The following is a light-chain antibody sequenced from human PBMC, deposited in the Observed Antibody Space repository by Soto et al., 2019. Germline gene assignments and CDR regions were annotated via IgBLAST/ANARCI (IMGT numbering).Light chain of an antibody. CDR2: DVS. CDR1: SSDVGAYNY. V-gene: IGLV2-11*01. CDR3: CSYAGSYTHYV. J-gene: IGLJ1*01. Sequence: QSALTQPRSVSGSPGQSITISCTGTSSDVGAYNYVSWYRQHPGKAPKLMIYDVSKRPSGVPDRFSGSKSGNTASLTISGLQAEDEADYYCCSYAGSYTHYVFGTGTKVTVL.